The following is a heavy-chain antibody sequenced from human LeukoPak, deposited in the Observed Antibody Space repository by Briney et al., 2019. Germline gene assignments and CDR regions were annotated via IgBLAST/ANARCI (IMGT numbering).Heavy chain of an antibody. V-gene: IGHV3-9*01. Sequence: PGRSLRLSCAASGFTFDDYAMHWVRQAPGKGLEWVSGISWKSGSIGYADSVKGRFTITRDNAKNSLYLQMNSLRAEDTALYYCAKDLSGYYDSSGYYMGLNDAFDIWGQGTMVPVSS. CDR1: GFTFDDYA. CDR3: AKDLSGYYDSSGYYMGLNDAFDI. D-gene: IGHD3-22*01. CDR2: ISWKSGSI. J-gene: IGHJ3*02.